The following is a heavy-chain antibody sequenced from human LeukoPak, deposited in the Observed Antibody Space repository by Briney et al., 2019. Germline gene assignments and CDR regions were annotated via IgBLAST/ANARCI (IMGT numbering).Heavy chain of an antibody. CDR2: VHYSGIT. J-gene: IGHJ6*02. Sequence: PSETRSLTCTVSGGSISGYLGSFIRQPPGQGLEFIGYVHYSGITLYNPSLLGRVTMSVDTSRNQFFLKLSSVTAADTAVYYCARHDPVGYYQRGMDVWGQGTTVIVSS. V-gene: IGHV4-59*08. CDR1: GGSISGYL. CDR3: ARHDPVGYYQRGMDV. D-gene: IGHD2-15*01.